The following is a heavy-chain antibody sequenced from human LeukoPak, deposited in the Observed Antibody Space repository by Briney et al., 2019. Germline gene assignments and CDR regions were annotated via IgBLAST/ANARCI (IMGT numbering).Heavy chain of an antibody. CDR2: INPAGSDT. Sequence: PGGSLRLSCEASGFTFSSYWMAWVRQAPGKGLEWVANINPAGSDTYYVDSVKGRCTISRDNAKKSTFLQMNSLRVEETALYYSVRWGVAADMQDWGQGTLVTVSS. CDR3: VRWGVAADMQD. J-gene: IGHJ4*02. CDR1: GFTFSSYW. D-gene: IGHD2-2*01. V-gene: IGHV3-7*01.